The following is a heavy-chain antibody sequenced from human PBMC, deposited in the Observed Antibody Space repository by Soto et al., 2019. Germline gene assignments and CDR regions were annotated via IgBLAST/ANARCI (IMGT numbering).Heavy chain of an antibody. J-gene: IGHJ3*02. CDR3: AREGPSGAFDI. V-gene: IGHV4-30-4*01. CDR1: GGSISSGDYY. CDR2: IYYSGST. Sequence: QVQLQESGPGLVKPSQTLSLTCTVSGGSISSGDYYWSWIRQPPGKGLEWIGYIYYSGSTYYNPSLKSXXTXSXXTSKNQFSLKLSSVTAADTAVYYCAREGPSGAFDIWGQGTMVTVSS.